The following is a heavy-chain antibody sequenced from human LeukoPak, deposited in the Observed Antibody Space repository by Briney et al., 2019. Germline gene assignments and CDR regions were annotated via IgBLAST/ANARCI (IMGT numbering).Heavy chain of an antibody. D-gene: IGHD1/OR15-1a*01. CDR1: GFTFSSYAM. J-gene: IGHJ4*02. CDR2: IYHSGST. Sequence: GSLRLSCAASGFTFSSYAMSWVRQPPGKGLEWIGEIYHSGSTNYNPSLKSRVTISVDKSKNQFSLKLSSVTAADTAVYYCARDGWGSGTTNYWGQGTLVTVSS. CDR3: ARDGWGSGTTNY. V-gene: IGHV4-4*02.